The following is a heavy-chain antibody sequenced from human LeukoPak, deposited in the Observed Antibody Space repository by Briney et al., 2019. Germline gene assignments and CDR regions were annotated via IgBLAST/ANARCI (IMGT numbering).Heavy chain of an antibody. CDR2: IYYSGST. Sequence: SETLSLTCTVSGGSISSYYWSWIRQPPGKGLEWIGYIYYSGSTNYNPSLKSRVTISVDTSENQFSLKLSSVTAADTAVYYCAREVGYFGSSFDYWGQGTLVTVSS. CDR3: AREVGYFGSSFDY. CDR1: GGSISSYY. D-gene: IGHD6-6*01. J-gene: IGHJ4*02. V-gene: IGHV4-59*01.